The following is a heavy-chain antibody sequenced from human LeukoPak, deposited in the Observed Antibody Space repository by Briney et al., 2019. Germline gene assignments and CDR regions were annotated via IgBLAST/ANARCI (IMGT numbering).Heavy chain of an antibody. Sequence: PGGSLRLSCAASGFTFSNYGMHWVRQAPGKGLEWVAFIQYDGSNKYYADSVKGRFTISRDNSNKMVYLQMNSLRAEDTAVYYCANSPSTPYSSYYMDVWGKGTTVTVSS. CDR1: GFTFSNYG. D-gene: IGHD2/OR15-2a*01. J-gene: IGHJ6*03. V-gene: IGHV3-30*02. CDR3: ANSPSTPYSSYYMDV. CDR2: IQYDGSNK.